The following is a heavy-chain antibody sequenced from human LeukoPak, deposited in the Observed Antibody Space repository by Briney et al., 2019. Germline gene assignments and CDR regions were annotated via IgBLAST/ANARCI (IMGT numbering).Heavy chain of an antibody. CDR2: ISSSSSTV. D-gene: IGHD6-6*01. Sequence: GGSLRLSCAASGFTFSSYWMSWVRQAPGKGLEWVSYISSSSSTVYYADSVKGRFTISRDNAKNSLYLQMNSLRAEDTAVYYCARDVRVAARLFGYYYGMDVWGQGTTVTVSS. CDR3: ARDVRVAARLFGYYYGMDV. CDR1: GFTFSSYW. J-gene: IGHJ6*02. V-gene: IGHV3-48*01.